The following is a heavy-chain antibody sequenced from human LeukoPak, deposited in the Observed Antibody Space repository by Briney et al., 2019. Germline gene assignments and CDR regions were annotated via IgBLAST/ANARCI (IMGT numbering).Heavy chain of an antibody. V-gene: IGHV1-18*01. D-gene: IGHD6-6*01. CDR3: ASPRGARYYYYMDV. Sequence: ASVKVSCKASGYTFNNYVISWVRQAPGQGLEWMGWISAYNGNTNYAQNHQGRVTMTTDTSTSTAYVELRSLRSDDTAVYYCASPRGARYYYYMDVWGKGTTVTVSS. CDR2: ISAYNGNT. CDR1: GYTFNNYV. J-gene: IGHJ6*03.